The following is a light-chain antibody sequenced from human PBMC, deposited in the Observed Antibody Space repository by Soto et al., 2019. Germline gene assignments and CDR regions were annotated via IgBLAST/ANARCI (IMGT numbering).Light chain of an antibody. CDR2: AVS. Sequence: QSVLTQPASVSGSPGQSITISCTGTSSDVGNYDYVSWYQQYPGKAPKLMIYAVSRRPSGVSNRFSGSKSGNTASLTISGLQAEDEADYHCTSYTPSSTYVFGTGIKVTVL. CDR1: SSDVGNYDY. J-gene: IGLJ1*01. V-gene: IGLV2-14*03. CDR3: TSYTPSSTYV.